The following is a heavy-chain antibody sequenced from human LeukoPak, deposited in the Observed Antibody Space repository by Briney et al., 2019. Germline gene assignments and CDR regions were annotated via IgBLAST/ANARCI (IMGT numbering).Heavy chain of an antibody. J-gene: IGHJ4*02. CDR2: IIPILGIA. D-gene: IGHD5-24*01. Sequence: SVTVSCTASGGTFTSYAISWVRQAPGQGLEWMGRIIPILGIANYAQKFQGRVTITADKSTSTAYMELSSLRSEDTAVYYCARGRRDGYILYYFDYWGQGTLVTVSS. V-gene: IGHV1-69*04. CDR3: ARGRRDGYILYYFDY. CDR1: GGTFTSYA.